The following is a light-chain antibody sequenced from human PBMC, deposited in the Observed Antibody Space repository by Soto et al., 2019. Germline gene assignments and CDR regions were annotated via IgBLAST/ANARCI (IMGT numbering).Light chain of an antibody. Sequence: DIRMTQSPSSLSASVGDRFTMTCRASQSITNSLNWYQQRPGKAPQVMIYAASRLQSGVPSRFSGSGSGTDFTITISSLQPEDFTTYYCQQSRSIPWTFGQGTKVDI. CDR3: QQSRSIPWT. CDR2: AAS. V-gene: IGKV1-39*01. J-gene: IGKJ1*01. CDR1: QSITNS.